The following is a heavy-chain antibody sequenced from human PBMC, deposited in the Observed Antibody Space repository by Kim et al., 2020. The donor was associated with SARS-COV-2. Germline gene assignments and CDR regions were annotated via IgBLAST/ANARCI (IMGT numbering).Heavy chain of an antibody. D-gene: IGHD3-16*01. Sequence: GGSLRLSCTASGFTFGDYAMSWVRQAPGKGLEWVGFIRSKAYGGTTEYAASVKGRFTISRDDSKSIAYLQMNSLKTEDTAVYYCTRGGGNTNYYYYYMDVWGKGTTVTVSS. J-gene: IGHJ6*03. CDR3: TRGGGNTNYYYYYMDV. CDR1: GFTFGDYA. CDR2: IRSKAYGGTT. V-gene: IGHV3-49*04.